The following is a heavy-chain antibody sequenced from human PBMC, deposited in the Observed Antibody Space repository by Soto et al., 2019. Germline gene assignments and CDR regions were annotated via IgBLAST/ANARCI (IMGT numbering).Heavy chain of an antibody. CDR2: TYYRSKWYN. V-gene: IGHV6-1*01. J-gene: IGHJ5*02. D-gene: IGHD6-13*01. Sequence: PSQTLSLTRAISGDSVSSNSAAWNWIRQSPSRGLEWLGRTYYRSKWYNDYAVSVKSRITINPDTSKNQFSLQLNSVTPEDTAVYYCARDRGPIAAAGRWAKDWFDPWGQGTLVTVS. CDR1: GDSVSSNSAA. CDR3: ARDRGPIAAAGRWAKDWFDP.